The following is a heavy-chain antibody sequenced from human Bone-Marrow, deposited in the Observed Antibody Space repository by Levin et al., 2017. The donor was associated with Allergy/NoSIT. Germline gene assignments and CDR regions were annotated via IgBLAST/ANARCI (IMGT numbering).Heavy chain of an antibody. CDR1: GGSISSSSYY. Sequence: KTSETLSLTCTVSGGSISSSSYYWGWIRQPPGKGLEWIGSIYYSGSTYYNPSLKSRVTISVDTSKNQFSLKLSSVTAADTAVYYCARDKGSIAVAGPVPIFDYWGQGTLVTVSS. CDR2: IYYSGST. V-gene: IGHV4-39*07. J-gene: IGHJ4*02. D-gene: IGHD6-19*01. CDR3: ARDKGSIAVAGPVPIFDY.